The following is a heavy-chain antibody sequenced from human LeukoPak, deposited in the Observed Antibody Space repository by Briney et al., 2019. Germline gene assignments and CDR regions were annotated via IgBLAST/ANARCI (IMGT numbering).Heavy chain of an antibody. V-gene: IGHV3-23*01. CDR2: VSGSGAGT. D-gene: IGHD2-8*01. J-gene: IGHJ6*03. CDR3: ARDSRSRSSKLGYCTNGVCYTPLYYYYMDV. Sequence: GGSLRLSCAASGFTFNTYAMSWVRQAPGKGLEWVAAVSGSGAGTYYADSVKGRFTISIDNSKTIMYLQMNSLRAEDTAVYYCARDSRSRSSKLGYCTNGVCYTPLYYYYMDVWGKGTTVTVSS. CDR1: GFTFNTYA.